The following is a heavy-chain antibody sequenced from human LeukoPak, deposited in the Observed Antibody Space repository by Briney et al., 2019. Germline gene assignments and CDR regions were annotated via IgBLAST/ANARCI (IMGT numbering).Heavy chain of an antibody. CDR3: ARDGRNYYYDSSGYYAFAY. Sequence: GASVKVSCKASGGTFSNYAISWVRQAPGQGLEWMGGIIPIFGTANYAQKFQGRVTITTDESTSTAYMELSRLSSEDTAVYYCARDGRNYYYDSSGYYAFAYWGQGTLVTVSS. CDR1: GGTFSNYA. CDR2: IIPIFGTA. J-gene: IGHJ4*02. V-gene: IGHV1-69*05. D-gene: IGHD3-22*01.